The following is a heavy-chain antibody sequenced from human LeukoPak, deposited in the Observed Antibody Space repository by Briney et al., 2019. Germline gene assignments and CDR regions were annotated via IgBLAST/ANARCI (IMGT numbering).Heavy chain of an antibody. CDR3: ASVMGGYNWLDP. Sequence: ASVKVSCKASGYTFTGYYMHWVRQAPGHGLEWMGWINPNSGGTNYAQKFQGRVTMTRDTSISTAYMELSRLRSDDTAVYYCASVMGGYNWLDPWGQGTLVTVSS. CDR1: GYTFTGYY. CDR2: INPNSGGT. D-gene: IGHD1-26*01. J-gene: IGHJ5*02. V-gene: IGHV1-2*02.